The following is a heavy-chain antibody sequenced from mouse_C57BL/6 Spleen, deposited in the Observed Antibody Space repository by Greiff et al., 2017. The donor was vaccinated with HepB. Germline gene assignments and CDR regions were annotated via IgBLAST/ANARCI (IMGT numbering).Heavy chain of an antibody. Sequence: VQLVESGGGLVKPGGSLKLSCAASGFTFSDYGMHWVRQAPEKGLEWVAYISSGSSTIYYADTVKGRFTISRDNAKNTLFLQMTSLRSEDTAMYYCARGDYYGSSYVNYAMDYWGQGTSVTVSS. J-gene: IGHJ4*01. CDR3: ARGDYYGSSYVNYAMDY. V-gene: IGHV5-17*01. CDR1: GFTFSDYG. D-gene: IGHD1-1*01. CDR2: ISSGSSTI.